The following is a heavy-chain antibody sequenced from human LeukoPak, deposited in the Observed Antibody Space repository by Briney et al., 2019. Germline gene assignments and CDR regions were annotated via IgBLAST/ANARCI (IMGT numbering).Heavy chain of an antibody. J-gene: IGHJ6*02. V-gene: IGHV3-30-3*01. Sequence: QPGRSLRLSCAASGFTFSSYTMDWVRQAPGKGLEWVARISYAGSNNYYADSVKGRFTISSDNPKNTLYLQMDSLRAEDTAVYYRARAAHTTYVLGRYYYYAMDVWGQGTTVTVSS. CDR2: ISYAGSNN. CDR1: GFTFSSYT. D-gene: IGHD3-10*01. CDR3: ARAAHTTYVLGRYYYYAMDV.